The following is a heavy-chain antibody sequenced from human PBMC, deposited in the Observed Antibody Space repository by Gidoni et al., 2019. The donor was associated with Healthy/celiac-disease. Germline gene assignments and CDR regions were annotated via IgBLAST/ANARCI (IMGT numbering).Heavy chain of an antibody. Sequence: FTSYYMHWVRQAPGQGLEWMGIINPSGGSTSYAQKFQGRVTMTRDTSTSTVYMELSSLRSEDTAVYYCARDGLGGLRHLYGMDVWGQGTTVTVSS. CDR1: FTSYY. CDR3: ARDGLGGLRHLYGMDV. CDR2: INPSGGST. D-gene: IGHD3-16*01. V-gene: IGHV1-46*01. J-gene: IGHJ6*02.